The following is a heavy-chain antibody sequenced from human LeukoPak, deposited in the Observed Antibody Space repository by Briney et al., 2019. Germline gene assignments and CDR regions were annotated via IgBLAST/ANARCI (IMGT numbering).Heavy chain of an antibody. CDR2: ISSSSFKI. Sequence: GGSLRLSCAASEFTFVRYAMNWVRQAPGKWLEWVSYISSSSFKIGYADSVKGRFTISRDNSKNSLYLQMDSLRVEDTAVYYCVRDPSYGSSWYYYMDVWGKGTTVTVSS. J-gene: IGHJ6*03. V-gene: IGHV3-48*04. D-gene: IGHD6-13*01. CDR3: VRDPSYGSSWYYYMDV. CDR1: EFTFVRYA.